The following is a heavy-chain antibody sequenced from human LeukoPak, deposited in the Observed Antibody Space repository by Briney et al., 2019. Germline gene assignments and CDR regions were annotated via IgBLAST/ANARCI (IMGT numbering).Heavy chain of an antibody. D-gene: IGHD3-3*01. CDR3: AKSPVYDFWSGYSFDY. CDR1: GFTFSSYA. CDR2: ISGSGGST. J-gene: IGHJ4*02. V-gene: IGHV3-23*01. Sequence: PGGSLRLSCAASGFTFSSYAMSWVRQAPGKGLEWVSAISGSGGSTYYADSVKGRFTISRDNSKNTLYLQMNSLRAEDTAVYYCAKSPVYDFWSGYSFDYWGQGTLVTVSS.